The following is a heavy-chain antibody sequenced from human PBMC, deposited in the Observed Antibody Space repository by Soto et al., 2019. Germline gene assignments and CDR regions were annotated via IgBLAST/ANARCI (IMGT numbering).Heavy chain of an antibody. V-gene: IGHV3-21*01. CDR1: GFTFKNYN. CDR3: VSDGSLLRLTR. J-gene: IGHJ4*02. D-gene: IGHD3-10*01. Sequence: EVQLVESGGGLVKPGESLRLSCVASGFTFKNYNMNWVRQAPGKGLEWVSSIGGTDTFTYHADSVKGRFSISRDNAKSSLFLQMTSLRAEDTAVCFCVSDGSLLRLTRWGQGTLVSVSS. CDR2: IGGTDTFT.